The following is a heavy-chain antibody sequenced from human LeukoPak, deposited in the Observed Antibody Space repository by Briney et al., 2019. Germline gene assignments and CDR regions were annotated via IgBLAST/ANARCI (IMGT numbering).Heavy chain of an antibody. D-gene: IGHD1-7*01. CDR2: VYTSGST. CDR3: ARLIAGTTTAFDI. CDR1: GGSISGYY. Sequence: PSETLSLTCSVSGGSISGYYWTWIRQPAGKGLEWIGRVYTSGSTHYNPSLKTRLTMSVDTSKNQFSLKLSSVTAADTAVYYCARLIAGTTTAFDIWGQGTMVTVSS. J-gene: IGHJ3*02. V-gene: IGHV4-4*07.